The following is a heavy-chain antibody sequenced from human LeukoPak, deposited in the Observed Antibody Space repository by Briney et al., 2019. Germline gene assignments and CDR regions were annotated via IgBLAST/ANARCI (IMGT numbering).Heavy chain of an antibody. Sequence: PGGSLRLSRAASGFTFSDYYMSWIRQAPGKGLEWVSYISSSGSTKYYADSVKGRFTVSRDNAKNSLDLQMNSLRADDTAVYYCARDSTSVGAFDPWGQGALVTVSS. CDR1: GFTFSDYY. V-gene: IGHV3-11*01. CDR2: ISSSGSTK. CDR3: ARDSTSVGAFDP. J-gene: IGHJ5*02.